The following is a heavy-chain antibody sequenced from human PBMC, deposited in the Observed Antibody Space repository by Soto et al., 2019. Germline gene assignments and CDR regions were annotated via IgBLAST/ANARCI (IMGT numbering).Heavy chain of an antibody. CDR1: GFTFSNYW. Sequence: PGGSLRLSCVGSGFTFSNYWMHWVRQAPGKGLEWVSYISSSGSPVYYADSVKGRFTISRDTVKNSLYLQMNSLRAEDTAVYYCARDPRRYSFDYWGRGTLVTVSS. V-gene: IGHV3-11*01. CDR3: ARDPRRYSFDY. D-gene: IGHD4-17*01. CDR2: ISSSGSPV. J-gene: IGHJ4*02.